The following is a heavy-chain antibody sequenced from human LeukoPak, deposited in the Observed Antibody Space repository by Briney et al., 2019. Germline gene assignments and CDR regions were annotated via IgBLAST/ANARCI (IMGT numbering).Heavy chain of an antibody. CDR3: ARRWGLLAAAFDI. CDR1: GFTLSDYY. CDR2: ISSSGTTK. Sequence: GGSLRLSCAASGFTLSDYYMSWLRQAPGKGLELVSYISSSGTTKYYADSVKGRFTISRDNAKNPLYLQMNSLRAEDTAVYYCARRWGLLAAAFDIWGQGTMVTVSS. V-gene: IGHV3-11*01. D-gene: IGHD1-26*01. J-gene: IGHJ3*02.